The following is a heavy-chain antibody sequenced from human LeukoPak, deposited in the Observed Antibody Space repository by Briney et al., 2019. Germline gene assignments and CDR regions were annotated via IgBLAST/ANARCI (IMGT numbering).Heavy chain of an antibody. Sequence: GGSLRLSCAASGFTFSSYAMSWVRQAPGKGLEWVATISGSGVMTYYADSVKGRFTVSGDHSKNTLYLQMSSLTAADTAVYYCAKDRSIGTYYTFDHWGQGTLVIVSS. D-gene: IGHD1-26*01. CDR1: GFTFSSYA. CDR3: AKDRSIGTYYTFDH. V-gene: IGHV3-23*01. J-gene: IGHJ4*02. CDR2: ISGSGVMT.